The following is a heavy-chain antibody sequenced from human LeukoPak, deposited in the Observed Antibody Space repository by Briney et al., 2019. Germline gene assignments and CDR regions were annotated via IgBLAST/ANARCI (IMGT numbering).Heavy chain of an antibody. V-gene: IGHV4-4*09. CDR1: GGSISSYY. CDR2: IYTSGST. D-gene: IGHD1-26*01. Sequence: SETLSLTCTVSGGSISSYYWSWIRQPPGKGLEWIGYIYTSGSTNYNPSLKSRVTISVDTSKNQFSLKPSSVTAADTAVYYCARVSENYYYYYMDVWGKGTTVTVSS. CDR3: ARVSENYYYYYMDV. J-gene: IGHJ6*03.